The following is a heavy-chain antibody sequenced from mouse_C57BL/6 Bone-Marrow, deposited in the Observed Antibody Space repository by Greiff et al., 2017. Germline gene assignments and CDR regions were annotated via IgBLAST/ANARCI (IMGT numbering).Heavy chain of an antibody. V-gene: IGHV5-9-1*02. J-gene: IGHJ3*01. Sequence: EVQVVESGEGLVKPGGSLKLSCAASGFTFSSYAMSWVRQTPEKGLEWVAYISSGGDYIYYADTVKGRFTLARDNARNTLYLQMSSLKSEDTAMYYCTGVRGDYDAWFAYWGQGTLVTVSA. D-gene: IGHD2-4*01. CDR2: ISSGGDYI. CDR1: GFTFSSYA. CDR3: TGVRGDYDAWFAY.